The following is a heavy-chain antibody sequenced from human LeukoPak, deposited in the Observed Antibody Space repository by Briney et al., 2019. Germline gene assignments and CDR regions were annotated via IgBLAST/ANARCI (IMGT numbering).Heavy chain of an antibody. Sequence: GGSLRLSCATSGFIFSDYYMSWVRQAPGKGLEWVSHTSSSGDIIYYADSVKGRFTISRDNAKDSVYLQMNSLRSEDTAFYYCVKDRGFGSGSYGHFDYWGQGALVTVSS. V-gene: IGHV3-11*01. J-gene: IGHJ4*02. D-gene: IGHD3-10*01. CDR1: GFIFSDYY. CDR3: VKDRGFGSGSYGHFDY. CDR2: TSSSGDII.